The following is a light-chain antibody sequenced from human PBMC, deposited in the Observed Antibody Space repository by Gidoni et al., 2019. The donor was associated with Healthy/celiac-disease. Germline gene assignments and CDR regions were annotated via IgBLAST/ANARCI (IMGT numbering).Light chain of an antibody. Sequence: EIVLTQSPGTLSLSPGERATLSCRASQSVSRSYLDWYQQKPGQAPRLLIYGASSRATCIPDRFSGSGSGTDFTLTISRLEPEDFAVYYCQQYGSSPSFGQGTKVEIK. J-gene: IGKJ1*01. CDR3: QQYGSSPS. CDR1: QSVSRSY. CDR2: GAS. V-gene: IGKV3-20*01.